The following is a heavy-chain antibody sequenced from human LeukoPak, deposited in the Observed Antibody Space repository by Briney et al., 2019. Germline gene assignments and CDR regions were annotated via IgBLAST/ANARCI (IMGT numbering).Heavy chain of an antibody. CDR1: GFTFCSYW. V-gene: IGHV3-7*01. CDR2: IKQDGSEK. J-gene: IGHJ3*02. D-gene: IGHD4-17*01. Sequence: PGGSLRLSCAASGFTFCSYWMSWGRQAPGKGLEGVANIKQDGSEKYYVDSVKGRFTISRDNAKNSLYLQMNSLRAEDTAVYYCASCFGDYYHAAFDIWGQGTMVTVSS. CDR3: ASCFGDYYHAAFDI.